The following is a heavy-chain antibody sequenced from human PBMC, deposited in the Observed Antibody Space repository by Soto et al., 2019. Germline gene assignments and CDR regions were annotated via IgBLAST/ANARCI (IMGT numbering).Heavy chain of an antibody. CDR3: AHKGSGSRAIDY. CDR1: GFSLSTSGVG. V-gene: IGHV2-5*02. D-gene: IGHD3-10*01. J-gene: IGHJ4*02. Sequence: QITLKESGPTLVKPTQTLTLTCTFSGFSLSTSGVGVGWIRQPPGKALEWLAVIYWDDSKTYSPSLKSRLTITKDTSRDQVVLTMTNMDPVDTATYYCAHKGSGSRAIDYWGQGELVTVSS. CDR2: IYWDDSK.